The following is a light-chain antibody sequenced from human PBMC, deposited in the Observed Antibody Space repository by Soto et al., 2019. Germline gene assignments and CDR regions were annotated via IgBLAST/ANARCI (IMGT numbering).Light chain of an antibody. J-gene: IGKJ4*01. CDR2: GAS. Sequence: EIVLTQSPGTLSFSPGERATLSCRASQSVSSSYLAWYQQKPGQAPRLLIYGASSRATGIPDRFSGSGSGTDFTLTISRLEPEEFAVYYCQQYGSSPLTFGGGTKVEIK. V-gene: IGKV3-20*01. CDR1: QSVSSSY. CDR3: QQYGSSPLT.